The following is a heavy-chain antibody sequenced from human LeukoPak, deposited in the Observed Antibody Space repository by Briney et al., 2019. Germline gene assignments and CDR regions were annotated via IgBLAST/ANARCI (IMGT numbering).Heavy chain of an antibody. D-gene: IGHD1-14*01. Sequence: ASVKVSCKASGYTFTSYGISWVRQAPGQGLEWMGWISAYNGNTNYAQKLQGRVTMTTDTSTSTAYMELRSLRSDDTAVYYCARDTGVGSQPGAFDIWGQGTMVTVSS. CDR1: GYTFTSYG. CDR2: ISAYNGNT. CDR3: ARDTGVGSQPGAFDI. J-gene: IGHJ3*02. V-gene: IGHV1-18*01.